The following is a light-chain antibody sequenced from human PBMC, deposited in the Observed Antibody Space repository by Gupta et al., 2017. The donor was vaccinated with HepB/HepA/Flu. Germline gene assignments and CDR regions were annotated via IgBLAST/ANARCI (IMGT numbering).Light chain of an antibody. CDR1: QSVSNY. CDR3: QHFGRSPFT. CDR2: GAS. Sequence: VLTQSAGTLSLSPGERATLSCRASQSVSNYLAWYQQKPGQAPRLLIHGASSRATGIPDRFSGSGSGTDFTLTISRLEPEDFAVYYCQHFGRSPFTFGPGTKVDIK. V-gene: IGKV3-20*01. J-gene: IGKJ3*01.